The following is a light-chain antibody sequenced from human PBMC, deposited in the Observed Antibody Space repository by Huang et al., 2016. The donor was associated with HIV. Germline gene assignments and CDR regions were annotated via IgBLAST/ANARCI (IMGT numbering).Light chain of an antibody. J-gene: IGKJ1*01. CDR2: GAS. V-gene: IGKV1-6*01. CDR3: LQDHNYPRT. CDR1: QGIKDD. Sequence: AIQMTQSPSSLSASVGDRVTITGRASQGIKDDLAWYQQKPGKAPKLLISGASTLRSGVPSRFSGSGSGTDFTLTISSLQPEDYATYYCLQDHNYPRTFGQGTKVEI.